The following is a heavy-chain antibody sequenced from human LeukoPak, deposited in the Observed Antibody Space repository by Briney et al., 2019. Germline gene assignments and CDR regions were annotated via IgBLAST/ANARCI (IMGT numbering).Heavy chain of an antibody. CDR2: INPSGGST. Sequence: ASVKVSCKASGYTFTSYYMHWVRQAPGQGLEWMGIINPSGGSTSYAQKFQGRVTMTRDMSTSTVYMELSSLRSEDTAVYYCARTQSSDYGDYEYYYYYYMDVWGKGTTVTVSS. CDR3: ARTQSSDYGDYEYYYYYYMDV. CDR1: GYTFTSYY. J-gene: IGHJ6*03. V-gene: IGHV1-46*01. D-gene: IGHD4-17*01.